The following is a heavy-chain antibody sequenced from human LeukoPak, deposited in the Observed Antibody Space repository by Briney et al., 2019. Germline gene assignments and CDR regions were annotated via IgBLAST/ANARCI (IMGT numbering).Heavy chain of an antibody. CDR2: IYHSGST. CDR3: VRGGSGNTAMVTGVIDY. D-gene: IGHD5-18*01. J-gene: IGHJ4*02. V-gene: IGHV4-34*01. CDR1: GGSFSGYY. Sequence: SETLSLTCAVYGGSFSGYYWSWIRQPPGKGLEWIGYIYHSGSTYYNPSLKSRVTISVDRSKNQFSLKLSSVTAADTAVYYCVRGGSGNTAMVTGVIDYWGQGTLVTVSS.